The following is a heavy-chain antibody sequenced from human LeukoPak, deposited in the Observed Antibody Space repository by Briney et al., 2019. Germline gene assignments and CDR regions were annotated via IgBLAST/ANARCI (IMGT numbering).Heavy chain of an antibody. Sequence: SETLSLTCTVSGGSISSYYWSWIRQPPGKGLEWIGHIYYRGSTNYNPSLRSRVSISVDTSTSQFSLTLSSVTAADTAVFYRARGDVAVAGTKLDYWGQGIRVTVSS. V-gene: IGHV4-59*01. CDR3: ARGDVAVAGTKLDY. D-gene: IGHD6-19*01. CDR1: GGSISSYY. CDR2: IYYRGST. J-gene: IGHJ4*02.